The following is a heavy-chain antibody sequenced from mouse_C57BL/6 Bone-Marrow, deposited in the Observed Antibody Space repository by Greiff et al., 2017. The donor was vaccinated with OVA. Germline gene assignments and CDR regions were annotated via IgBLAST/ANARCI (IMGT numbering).Heavy chain of an antibody. CDR1: GYTFTSYW. CDR3: ARGSAGLAWFAY. D-gene: IGHD3-2*02. J-gene: IGHJ3*01. V-gene: IGHV1-7*01. CDR2: IYPSSGYS. Sequence: QVQLQQSGAELAKPGASVKLSCKASGYTFTSYWMHWVKQRPGQGLEWIGYIYPSSGYSKYNQKFKDKATLTADKSSSTAYMQLSSLTYEDSAVYYCARGSAGLAWFAYWGQGTLVTVSA.